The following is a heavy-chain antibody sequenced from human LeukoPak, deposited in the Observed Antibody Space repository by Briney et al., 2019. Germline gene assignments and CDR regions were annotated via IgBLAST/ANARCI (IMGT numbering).Heavy chain of an antibody. Sequence: GESLKISCKGSGYSFTSYWIGWVRQMPGKGLEWMGIIYPGDSDTRYSPSFQGQVTISADKSISTAYLQWSSLKASDTAMYYCARQDCSSTSCYGIDYWGQGTLVTVSS. V-gene: IGHV5-51*01. D-gene: IGHD2-2*01. CDR1: GYSFTSYW. J-gene: IGHJ4*02. CDR2: IYPGDSDT. CDR3: ARQDCSSTSCYGIDY.